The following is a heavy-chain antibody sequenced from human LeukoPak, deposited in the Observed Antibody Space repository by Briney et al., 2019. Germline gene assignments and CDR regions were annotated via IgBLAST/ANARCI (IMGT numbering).Heavy chain of an antibody. CDR3: ARTGIPAEWELQPAIFDY. CDR2: ISYDGSNK. V-gene: IGHV3-30-3*01. D-gene: IGHD1-26*01. J-gene: IGHJ4*02. CDR1: GVTFSSYA. Sequence: GGSLRLSCAASGVTFSSYAMHWVRQAPGKGLEWVAVISYDGSNKYYADSVKGRFTISRDNSKNTLYLQMNSLRAEDTAVYYCARTGIPAEWELQPAIFDYWGQGTLVTVSS.